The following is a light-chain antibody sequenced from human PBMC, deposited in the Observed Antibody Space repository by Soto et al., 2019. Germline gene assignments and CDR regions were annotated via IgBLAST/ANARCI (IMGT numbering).Light chain of an antibody. J-gene: IGKJ1*01. CDR3: QQSYSTPWT. CDR2: TAS. V-gene: IGKV1-39*01. Sequence: DIQITQSPSSLSASVGDRVTITCRASQSISSYLSWYQQKPGKAPKLLIYTASSLQSGVPSRFSGSGFGTDFSLTIDSLQPEDFASYYCQQSYSTPWTFGRGTKVDNK. CDR1: QSISSY.